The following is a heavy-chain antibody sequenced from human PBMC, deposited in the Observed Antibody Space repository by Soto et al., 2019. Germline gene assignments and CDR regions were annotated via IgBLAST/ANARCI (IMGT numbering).Heavy chain of an antibody. CDR1: GYTFTNYG. D-gene: IGHD6-13*01. Sequence: ASVKVSCKASGYTFTNYGVSWVRQAPGQGLEWMGWIGAYNGNTNYAQKLQGRVTMTTDTSTSTAYMELRSLRSDDTAVYYCARGQQNYYGMDVWGQGTTVTVSS. CDR2: IGAYNGNT. J-gene: IGHJ6*02. CDR3: ARGQQNYYGMDV. V-gene: IGHV1-18*01.